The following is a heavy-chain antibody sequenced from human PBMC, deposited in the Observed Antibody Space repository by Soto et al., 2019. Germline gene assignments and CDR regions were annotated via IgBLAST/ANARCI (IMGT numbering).Heavy chain of an antibody. D-gene: IGHD3-16*01. J-gene: IGHJ4*02. CDR2: ISDSGGTT. V-gene: IGHV3-23*01. Sequence: PGGSLRLSCAASGFTFSSYAMSWVRQAPGKGLEWVSVISDSGGTTYYADSVKGRFTISRDNSNSTLYLQLKSVRPEDTAIYYFAKLRGYDGGGFDCWGPGTLVTVSS. CDR3: AKLRGYDGGGFDC. CDR1: GFTFSSYA.